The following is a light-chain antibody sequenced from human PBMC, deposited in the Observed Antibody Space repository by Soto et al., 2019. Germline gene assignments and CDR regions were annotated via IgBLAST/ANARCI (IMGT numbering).Light chain of an antibody. Sequence: DLVMTQSPLSLPVTPGEPASISCRSSQSLLHSDGFNYLDWYLQKPGQSPQLLIYLGSNRASGVPDRFSGSGSGTDFTLKISRVEAEDVGVYYCMQALQTPFFGPGTKVDI. CDR3: MQALQTPF. CDR1: QSLLHSDGFNY. J-gene: IGKJ3*01. V-gene: IGKV2-28*01. CDR2: LGS.